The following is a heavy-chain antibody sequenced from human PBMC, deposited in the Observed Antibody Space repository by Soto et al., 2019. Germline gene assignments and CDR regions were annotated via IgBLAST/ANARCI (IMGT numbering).Heavy chain of an antibody. D-gene: IGHD6-13*01. J-gene: IGHJ4*02. CDR2: TAASNGNT. CDR3: ARDTVDVAAADAPFDY. V-gene: IGHV1-18*04. CDR1: GYTFPTYV. Sequence: QVQLVQSGAEVNKPGPPVKVPGKPSGYTFPTYVIAWLRQAPGKGLEWVGWTAASNGNTNNRQKLQGRVTMTTDTSTRTAYMELRSLRSDDTTVYYCARDTVDVAAADAPFDYWGQGTLVTVSS.